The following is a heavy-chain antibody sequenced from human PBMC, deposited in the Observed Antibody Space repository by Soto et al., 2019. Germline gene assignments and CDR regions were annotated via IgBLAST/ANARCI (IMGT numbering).Heavy chain of an antibody. CDR2: IYATGTT. Sequence: PSETLSLTCTVSGASISGFYWSWVRKSAGKGLEWIGRIYATGTTDYNPSLKSRVMMSVDTSKKQFSLKLRSVTAADTAVYYCVRDGTKTLRDWFDPWGQGISVTVSS. CDR3: VRDGTKTLRDWFDP. J-gene: IGHJ5*02. V-gene: IGHV4-4*07. CDR1: GASISGFY. D-gene: IGHD1-1*01.